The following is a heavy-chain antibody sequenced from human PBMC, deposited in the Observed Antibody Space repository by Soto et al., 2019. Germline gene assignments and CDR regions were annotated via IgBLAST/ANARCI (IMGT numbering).Heavy chain of an antibody. D-gene: IGHD4-17*01. CDR1: GYTLTSYG. J-gene: IGHJ6*02. V-gene: IGHV1-18*01. CDR2: ISAYNGNT. Sequence: GASVKVSCKASGYTLTSYGISWVRQAPGQGLEWMGWISAYNGNTNYAQKLQGRVTMTTDTSTSTAYMELRSLRSDDTAVYYCARRVTDDGDYGFDYYYGMDVWGQGTTVTVSS. CDR3: ARRVTDDGDYGFDYYYGMDV.